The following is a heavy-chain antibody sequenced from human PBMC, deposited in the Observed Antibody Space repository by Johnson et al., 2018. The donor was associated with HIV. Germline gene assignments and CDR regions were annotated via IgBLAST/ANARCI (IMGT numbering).Heavy chain of an antibody. CDR3: VRDQGSGWPTNAFDF. CDR1: GFTFDDYG. J-gene: IGHJ3*01. D-gene: IGHD6-19*01. CDR2: ISYDGRNK. V-gene: IGHV3-30*03. Sequence: QEKLVESGGGVVRPGGSLRLSCAASGFTFDDYGMSWVRQAPGKGLEWVAVISYDGRNKYYADSVKGRFTISRDNPNNMMYLQMNSLSGEDIAQYYCVRDQGSGWPTNAFDFWGQGTKVTVSS.